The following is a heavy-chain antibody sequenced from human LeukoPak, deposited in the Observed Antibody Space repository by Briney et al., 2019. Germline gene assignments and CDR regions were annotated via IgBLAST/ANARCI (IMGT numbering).Heavy chain of an antibody. J-gene: IGHJ5*02. V-gene: IGHV4-61*02. CDR2: IYTSGST. Sequence: SQTLSLTCTVSGGSISSGSYYWSWIRQPAGKGLEWIGRIYTSGSTNYNPYLKSRVTISVDTSKNQFSLKLSSVTAADTAVYYCARDHYRKLAAAIWFDPWGPGTLVTVSS. CDR1: GGSISSGSYY. CDR3: ARDHYRKLAAAIWFDP. D-gene: IGHD6-13*01.